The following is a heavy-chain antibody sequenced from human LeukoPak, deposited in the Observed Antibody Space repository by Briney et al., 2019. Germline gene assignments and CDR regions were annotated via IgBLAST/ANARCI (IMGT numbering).Heavy chain of an antibody. V-gene: IGHV3-30*04. CDR2: ISYDGSNK. Sequence: PGGSLRLSCAASGFTFSSYAMHWVRQPPGKGLEWVAVISYDGSNKYYADSVKGRFTISRDNSKNTLYLQMNSLRAEDTAVYYCARTYYDILTGYNPYFDYWGQGILVTVSS. J-gene: IGHJ4*02. CDR1: GFTFSSYA. D-gene: IGHD3-9*01. CDR3: ARTYYDILTGYNPYFDY.